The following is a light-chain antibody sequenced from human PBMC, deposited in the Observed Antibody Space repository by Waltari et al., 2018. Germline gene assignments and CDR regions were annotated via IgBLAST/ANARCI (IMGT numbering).Light chain of an antibody. CDR3: CSYAGSITFWV. CDR2: DVT. V-gene: IGLV2-11*01. CDR1: SSDVGGYTY. J-gene: IGLJ3*02. Sequence: QSALTQPRSVSGSPGQSVTISCTGTSSDVGGYTYVSWYPHHSGKAPKLIIYDVTKRPSGVPDRFSAAKSDNTASLTISGLQAEDEADYYCCSYAGSITFWVFGGGTKLTVL.